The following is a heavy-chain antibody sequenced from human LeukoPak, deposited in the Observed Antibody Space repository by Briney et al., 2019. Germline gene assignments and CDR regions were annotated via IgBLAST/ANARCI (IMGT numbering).Heavy chain of an antibody. CDR3: ARVVQLERWLLHAFDI. J-gene: IGHJ3*02. V-gene: IGHV1-18*01. D-gene: IGHD1-1*01. Sequence: ASVKVSCKASGYTFTSYGISWVRQAPGQGLEWMGWISAYNGNTNYAQKLQGRVTMTTDASTSTAYMELGSLRSDDTAVYYCARVVQLERWLLHAFDIWGQGTMVTVSS. CDR1: GYTFTSYG. CDR2: ISAYNGNT.